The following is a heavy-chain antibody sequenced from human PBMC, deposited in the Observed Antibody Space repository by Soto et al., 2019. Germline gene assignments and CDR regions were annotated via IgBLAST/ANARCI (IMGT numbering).Heavy chain of an antibody. Sequence: SETLSLTCAVYGGSFSGYYWSWIRQPPGKGLEWIGEINHSGSTNYNPSLKSRVTISVDTSKNQFSLKLSSVTAADTAVYYCAIWGNDFWSGANFDYWGQGTLVTVSS. J-gene: IGHJ4*02. D-gene: IGHD3-3*01. CDR3: AIWGNDFWSGANFDY. CDR2: INHSGST. V-gene: IGHV4-34*01. CDR1: GGSFSGYY.